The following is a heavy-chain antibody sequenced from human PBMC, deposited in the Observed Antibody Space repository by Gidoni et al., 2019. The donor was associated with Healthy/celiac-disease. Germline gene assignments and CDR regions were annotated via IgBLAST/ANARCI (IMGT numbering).Heavy chain of an antibody. J-gene: IGHJ4*02. D-gene: IGHD6-19*01. CDR3: ARQTRPYSSGWYFDY. Sequence: GKGLEWIGSISYSGSTYYNPSLKSRVTISVDTSKNQFSLKLSSVTAADTAVYYCARQTRPYSSGWYFDYWGQGTLVTVSS. CDR2: ISYSGST. V-gene: IGHV4-39*01.